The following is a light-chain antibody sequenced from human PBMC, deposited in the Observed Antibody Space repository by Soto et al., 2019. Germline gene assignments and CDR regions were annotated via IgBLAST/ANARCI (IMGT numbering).Light chain of an antibody. V-gene: IGKV1-5*01. Sequence: DIQMTQSPSTLSASVGDRVTITCRASQSISSWLAWYQQTPGKPPKLLIYDASSLESGVPSRFRGSGSGTEFTLAISRLQPDDFETYYCQQYNSYLITFGQGTRLEIK. CDR2: DAS. CDR1: QSISSW. CDR3: QQYNSYLIT. J-gene: IGKJ5*01.